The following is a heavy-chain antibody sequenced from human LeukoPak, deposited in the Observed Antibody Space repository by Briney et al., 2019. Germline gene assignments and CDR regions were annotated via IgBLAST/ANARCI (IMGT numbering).Heavy chain of an antibody. Sequence: SETLSLTCAVYGGSFSGYYWSWIRQPAGKGLEWIGRIYTSGSTNYNPSLKSRVTISVDTSKNQFSLKLSSVTAADTAVYYCARASVEYYYDSSGFSRGNNWFDLWGQGTLVTVSS. CDR3: ARASVEYYYDSSGFSRGNNWFDL. V-gene: IGHV4-59*10. CDR2: IYTSGST. D-gene: IGHD3-22*01. CDR1: GGSFSGYY. J-gene: IGHJ5*02.